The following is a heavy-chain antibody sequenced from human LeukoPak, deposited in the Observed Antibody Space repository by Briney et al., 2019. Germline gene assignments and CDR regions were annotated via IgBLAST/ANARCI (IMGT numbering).Heavy chain of an antibody. V-gene: IGHV3-33*01. CDR2: IWYDGSNK. Sequence: PGGSLRLSCAASGFTFSSYGMHWVRQAPGKGLEWVAVIWYDGSNKYYADSVKGRFTISRDNSKNTLYLQMNSLRAEDTAVYYCASYYGSGSYYFDYWGLGTLVTVSS. D-gene: IGHD3-10*01. CDR3: ASYYGSGSYYFDY. CDR1: GFTFSSYG. J-gene: IGHJ4*02.